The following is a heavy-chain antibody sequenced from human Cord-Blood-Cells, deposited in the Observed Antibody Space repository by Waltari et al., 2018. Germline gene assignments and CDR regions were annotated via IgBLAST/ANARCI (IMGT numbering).Heavy chain of an antibody. V-gene: IGHV1-58*01. CDR2: NIVCSGNT. Sequence: QMQLVQSGPEVTKPGTSVKVSCKASGFTFTSTSVQWVRQARGQSLEWIGWNIVCSGNTNYAQECQERVTITRDMSTSTAYMELSRLGSEDTAVYYCAAPLSGYSGYDDAFDIWGQGTMVTVSS. D-gene: IGHD5-12*01. CDR1: GFTFTSTS. J-gene: IGHJ3*02. CDR3: AAPLSGYSGYDDAFDI.